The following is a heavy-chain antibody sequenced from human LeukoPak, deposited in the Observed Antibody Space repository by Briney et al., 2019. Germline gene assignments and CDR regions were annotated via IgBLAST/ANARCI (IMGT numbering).Heavy chain of an antibody. V-gene: IGHV4-61*01. D-gene: IGHD5-18*01. J-gene: IGHJ4*02. CDR1: GCSISSSTYY. CDR3: ARGPSLSGYSYGYGYYFDY. CDR2: SYYSRRI. Sequence: PSETLSLTCTVSGCSISSSTYYWSWIPQPPGKGLEWVVYSYYSRRINYNPSLQGRVPIREDTSKNQFSLKLSSVTAADTALYYCARGPSLSGYSYGYGYYFDYWGQGTLVTVSS.